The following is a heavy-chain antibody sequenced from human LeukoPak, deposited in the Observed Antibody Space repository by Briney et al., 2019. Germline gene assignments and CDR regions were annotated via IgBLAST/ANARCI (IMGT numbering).Heavy chain of an antibody. CDR1: GFTFSSYW. J-gene: IGHJ4*02. CDR3: ARVYYDSSGYCFDY. Sequence: GGSLRLSCAASGFTFSSYWMHWVRQAPGKGLVWVSRINSDGSSTSYADSVKGRFTISRDNAKNTLYLQMNSLGAENTAVYYCARVYYDSSGYCFDYWGQGTLVTVSS. CDR2: INSDGSST. D-gene: IGHD3-22*01. V-gene: IGHV3-74*01.